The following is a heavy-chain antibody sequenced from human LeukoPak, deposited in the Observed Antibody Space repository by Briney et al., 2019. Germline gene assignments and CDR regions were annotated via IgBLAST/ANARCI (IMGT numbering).Heavy chain of an antibody. J-gene: IGHJ3*02. V-gene: IGHV3-21*01. CDR3: ARDSSSRADDAFDI. Sequence: GGSLRLSCAASGFTFSSYSMNWVRQAPGKGLEWVSSISSSSSYIYYADSVKGRFTISRDNAKNSLYLQMNSLRAEDTAVYYCARDSSSRADDAFDIWGQGTMVTVSS. CDR2: ISSSSSYI. CDR1: GFTFSSYS. D-gene: IGHD6-6*01.